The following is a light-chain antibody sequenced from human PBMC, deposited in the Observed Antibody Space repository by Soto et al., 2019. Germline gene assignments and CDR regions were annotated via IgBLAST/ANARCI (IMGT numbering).Light chain of an antibody. J-gene: IGKJ5*01. CDR1: QNINNY. CDR2: DAS. CDR3: QQYENLPT. Sequence: IQMTHSPSSLWSSVGDRVSRTCQASQNINNYLNWYQQKPGRAPKLLIYDASNLEAGVPSRFRGSGSGTDFTFTISRLQPEDIATYYCQQYENLPTFGQGTRLEIK. V-gene: IGKV1-33*01.